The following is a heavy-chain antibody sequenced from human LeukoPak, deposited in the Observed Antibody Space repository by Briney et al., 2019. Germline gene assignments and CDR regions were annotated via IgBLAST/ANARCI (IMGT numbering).Heavy chain of an antibody. CDR2: ISGGSSNT. CDR3: ARDDTVTAHFDY. CDR1: GFTFSDYY. J-gene: IGHJ4*02. V-gene: IGHV3-11*06. D-gene: IGHD4-11*01. Sequence: GGSLRLSCAASGFTFSDYYMNWLRQAPGKGLEWVSYISGGSSNTFYADSVKGRFTISRDDAKNSLYLQMNSLRADDTAVYYCARDDTVTAHFDYWGQGTLVTVSS.